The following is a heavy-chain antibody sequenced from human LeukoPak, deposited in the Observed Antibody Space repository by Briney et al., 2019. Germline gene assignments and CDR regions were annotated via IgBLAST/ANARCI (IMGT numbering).Heavy chain of an antibody. D-gene: IGHD2-15*01. Sequence: SETLSLTCTVSGGSISSYSWSWIRQPAGKGLEWIGRMYSSGSTNYNPSLKSRVTMSVDTSKNQFSLKLSSVTAADTAVYYCARDYCSGGSCHLDPWGQGTLVTVSS. CDR3: ARDYCSGGSCHLDP. J-gene: IGHJ5*02. CDR2: MYSSGST. V-gene: IGHV4-4*07. CDR1: GGSISSYS.